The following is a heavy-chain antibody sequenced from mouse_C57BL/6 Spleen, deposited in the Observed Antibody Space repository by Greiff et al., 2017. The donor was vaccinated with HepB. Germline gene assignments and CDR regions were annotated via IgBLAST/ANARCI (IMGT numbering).Heavy chain of an antibody. J-gene: IGHJ3*01. CDR2: IDPENGDT. CDR3: TTLYYYGSSGFAY. D-gene: IGHD1-1*01. Sequence: VQLQQSGAELVRPGASVKLSCTASGFNIKDDYMHWVKQRPEQGLEWIGWIDPENGDTEYASKFQGKATITADTSSNTAYLQRSSLTSEDTAVYYCTTLYYYGSSGFAYWGQGTLVTVSA. CDR1: GFNIKDDY. V-gene: IGHV14-4*01.